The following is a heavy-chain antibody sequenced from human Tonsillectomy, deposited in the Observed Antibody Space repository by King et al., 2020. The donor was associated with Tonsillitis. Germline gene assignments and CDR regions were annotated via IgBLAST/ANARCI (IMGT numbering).Heavy chain of an antibody. CDR3: ARQTIGRRGFGAFDI. CDR2: IYSGDSDT. V-gene: IGHV5-51*01. J-gene: IGHJ3*02. Sequence: VQLVESGAEVKKPGESLKISCKGSGYSFTSYWIGWVRQMPGKGLEWMGIIYSGDSDTRYSPSFQGQVTISADKSFSTAYLQWSSLKPSDTAMYYCARQTIGRRGFGAFDIWGQGTMVTVSS. CDR1: GYSFTSYW. D-gene: IGHD3-3*01.